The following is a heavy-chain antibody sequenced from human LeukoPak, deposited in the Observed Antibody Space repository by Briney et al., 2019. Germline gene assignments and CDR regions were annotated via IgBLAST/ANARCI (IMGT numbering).Heavy chain of an antibody. J-gene: IGHJ4*02. CDR1: VYSFTIYG. V-gene: IGHV1-18*01. Sequence: ASVTVSYTPSVYSFTIYGIMWVGQAPGQGREGVGWISTYNGDTTYAHQLQGRVTMTTHTSTSTAYMELRSLTSDDTAVYYCARDPSNTSGRNPYFDYWGQGTLVTVSS. CDR2: ISTYNGDT. CDR3: ARDPSNTSGRNPYFDY. D-gene: IGHD6-19*01.